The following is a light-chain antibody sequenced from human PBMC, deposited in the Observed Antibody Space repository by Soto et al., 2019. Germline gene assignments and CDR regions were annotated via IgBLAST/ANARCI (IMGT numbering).Light chain of an antibody. CDR1: QSVSRY. J-gene: IGKJ5*01. V-gene: IGKV3-11*01. Sequence: EIVLTQSPDTLSLSPGERATLSCRASQSVSRYLAWYQQKPGQAPRLLIYDASNRATGIPARFSGSGSGTDFTLTISSLEPEDFAVYYCQQRSNWPITFGQGTRLENK. CDR2: DAS. CDR3: QQRSNWPIT.